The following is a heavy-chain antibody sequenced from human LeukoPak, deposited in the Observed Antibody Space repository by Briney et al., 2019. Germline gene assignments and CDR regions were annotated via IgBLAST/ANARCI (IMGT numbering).Heavy chain of an antibody. CDR1: GGSISSYY. V-gene: IGHV4-34*01. CDR2: INHSGST. J-gene: IGHJ4*02. Sequence: KASETLSLTCTVSGGSISSYYWSWIRQPPGKGLEWIGEINHSGSTNYNPSLKSRVTISVDTSKNQFSLKLSSVTAADTAVYYCARTREYDSSGYYSVPFGYWGRGTLVTVSS. D-gene: IGHD3-22*01. CDR3: ARTREYDSSGYYSVPFGY.